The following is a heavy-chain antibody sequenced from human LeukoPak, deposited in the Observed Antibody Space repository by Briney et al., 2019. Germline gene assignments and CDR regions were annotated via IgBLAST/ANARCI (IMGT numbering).Heavy chain of an antibody. CDR2: INAGNGNT. V-gene: IGHV1-3*01. CDR1: GYTFTSYA. Sequence: ASVKVSCKASGYTFTSYAMNWVRQAPGQGLEWMGWINAGNGNTKYSQKFQGRVTITRDTSASTAYMELSSLRSEDTAVYYCARDLSPYYYDSSGPQGANWFDPWGQGTLVTVSS. CDR3: ARDLSPYYYDSSGPQGANWFDP. J-gene: IGHJ5*02. D-gene: IGHD3-22*01.